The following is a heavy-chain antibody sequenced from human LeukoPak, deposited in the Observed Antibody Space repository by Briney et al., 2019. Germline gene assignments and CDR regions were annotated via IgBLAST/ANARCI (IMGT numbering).Heavy chain of an antibody. Sequence: SETLSLTCAVSGAFIDTTSYYCAWLRQPPGKGLEWIGSTYYSGDTHYSPSLKSRLTISADTSKNQFSLKLSSVTAADTAVYYCAIDYGDYPDYWGQGTLVTVSS. V-gene: IGHV4-39*01. CDR1: GAFIDTTSYY. CDR3: AIDYGDYPDY. CDR2: TYYSGDT. D-gene: IGHD4-17*01. J-gene: IGHJ4*02.